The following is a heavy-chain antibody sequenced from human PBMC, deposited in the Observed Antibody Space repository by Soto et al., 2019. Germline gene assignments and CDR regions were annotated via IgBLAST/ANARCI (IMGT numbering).Heavy chain of an antibody. CDR1: AFTFSSSA. CDR3: AKDDVLRYLDLSQAANGMDV. D-gene: IGHD3-9*01. CDR2: ISGSGGST. V-gene: IGHV3-23*01. Sequence: PGGSLRLSCAASAFTFSSSAMSWVRQAPEKGLGWVSAISGSGGSTYYADSVKVRFTISRDNSKNTLYLQMNSLRAEDTAVSYCAKDDVLRYLDLSQAANGMDVWGQGTTVTVSS. J-gene: IGHJ6*02.